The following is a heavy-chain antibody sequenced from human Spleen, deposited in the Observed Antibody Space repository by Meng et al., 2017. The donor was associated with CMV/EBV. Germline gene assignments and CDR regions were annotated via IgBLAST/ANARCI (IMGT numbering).Heavy chain of an antibody. CDR3: ARELLMATFNTAFDI. CDR2: INPNSGGT. D-gene: IGHD5-24*01. J-gene: IGHJ3*02. Sequence: ASVKVSCKASGYTFSSYGINWVRQAPGQGLEWMGWINPNSGGTNYAQKFQGRVTMTRDTSISTAYMDLNRLRSDDTAVYYCARELLMATFNTAFDIWGQGTMVTVSS. V-gene: IGHV1-2*02. CDR1: GYTFSSYG.